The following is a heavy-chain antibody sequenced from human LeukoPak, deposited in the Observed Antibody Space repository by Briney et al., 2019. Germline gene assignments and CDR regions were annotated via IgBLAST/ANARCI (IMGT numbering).Heavy chain of an antibody. J-gene: IGHJ6*02. Sequence: GRSLRLSCAASGFTFSSYAMHWVRQAPGKELEWVAVISYDGSNKYYADSVKGRFTISRDNSKNTLYLQMNSLRAEDTAVYYCARDRVITVTNTIMDVWGQGTTVTVSS. CDR3: ARDRVITVTNTIMDV. CDR2: ISYDGSNK. CDR1: GFTFSSYA. V-gene: IGHV3-30*01. D-gene: IGHD4-17*01.